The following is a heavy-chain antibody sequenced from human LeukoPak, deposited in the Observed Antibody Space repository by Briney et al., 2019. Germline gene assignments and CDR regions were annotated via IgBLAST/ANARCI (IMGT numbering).Heavy chain of an antibody. J-gene: IGHJ4*02. D-gene: IGHD3-3*01. CDR2: IYSGGST. CDR3: ARNGQFGVVDY. V-gene: IGHV3-53*01. CDR1: GFTVSSNH. Sequence: GGSLRLSCAASGFTVSSNHMSWVRQAPGKGLERDSVIYSGGSTYYADSVKGRFTISRDNSKNTLYLQMNSLRAEDTAVYYCARNGQFGVVDYWGQGTLVTVSS.